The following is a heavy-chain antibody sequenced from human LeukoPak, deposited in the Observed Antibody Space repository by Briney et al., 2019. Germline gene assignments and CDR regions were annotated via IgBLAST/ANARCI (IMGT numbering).Heavy chain of an antibody. D-gene: IGHD3-22*01. CDR3: ARGRKSSGYGRLYHYGLDV. CDR1: GGSFSGYY. Sequence: SETLSLTCGVYGGSFSGYYWNWIRQPPGKGLEWIGEINQSGSTNYNPPLKNRVTISVDTSENQFSLKLNSVTAADTAVYYCARGRKSSGYGRLYHYGLDVWGQGTTVTVSS. CDR2: INQSGST. J-gene: IGHJ6*02. V-gene: IGHV4-34*01.